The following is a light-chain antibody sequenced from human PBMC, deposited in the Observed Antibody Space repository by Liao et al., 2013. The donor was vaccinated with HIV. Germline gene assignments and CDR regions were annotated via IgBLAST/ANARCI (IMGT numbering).Light chain of an antibody. CDR3: QTWDRDTVI. V-gene: IGLV3-25*03. Sequence: SYELTQPPSVSVSPGQTARITCSGDALPKQYAYWYQQKPGQAPVLVIYKDSERPSGISERFSGSSSGTTVTLTISGVQAEDEADYYCQTWDRDTVIFGGGTKLTVL. CDR1: ALPKQY. J-gene: IGLJ2*01. CDR2: KDS.